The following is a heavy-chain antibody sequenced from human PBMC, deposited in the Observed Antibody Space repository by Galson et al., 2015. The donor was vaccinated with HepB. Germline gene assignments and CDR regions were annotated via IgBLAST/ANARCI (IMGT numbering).Heavy chain of an antibody. V-gene: IGHV3-30*03. J-gene: IGHJ4*02. CDR1: GFTFSRYG. CDR2: ISYDGSNK. D-gene: IGHD5-24*01. Sequence: SLRLSCAASGFTFSRYGMHWVRQAPGKGLEWVAVISYDGSNKYYADSVKGRFTISRDNSKNTLYLQMNSLRAEDTAVYYCVRDKDGYNYWGQGTLVTVSS. CDR3: VRDKDGYNY.